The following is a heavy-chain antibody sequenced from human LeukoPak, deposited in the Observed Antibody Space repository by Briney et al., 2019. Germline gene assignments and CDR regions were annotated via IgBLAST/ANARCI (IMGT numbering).Heavy chain of an antibody. CDR2: ISGSGGVT. CDR3: AKDGAATRDYYYYYYMDV. CDR1: GFTFSSYA. V-gene: IGHV3-23*01. Sequence: GGTLRLSCAASGFTFSSYAMIWVRQAPGKGLEWVSAISGSGGVTYYTDSVKGRFTISRDNSKNTLYLQMNSLRAEDTAVYYCAKDGAATRDYYYYYYMDVWGKVTTVTISS. J-gene: IGHJ6*03. D-gene: IGHD2-15*01.